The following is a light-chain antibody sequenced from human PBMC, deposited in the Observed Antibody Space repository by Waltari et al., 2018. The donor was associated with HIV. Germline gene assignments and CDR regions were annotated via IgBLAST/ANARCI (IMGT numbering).Light chain of an antibody. CDR2: GAS. CDR3: QKYGYSPTT. CDR1: QSVSRSY. Sequence: IVLTRPPGPLSLSPAGRAPLTCRASQSVSRSYLAWYQQRPGQAPRLLIYGASSRATGIPDRFSGSGSGTDFTLTIARLEPEDVAVYFCQKYGYSPTTFGPGTRVDIK. J-gene: IGKJ3*01. V-gene: IGKV3-20*01.